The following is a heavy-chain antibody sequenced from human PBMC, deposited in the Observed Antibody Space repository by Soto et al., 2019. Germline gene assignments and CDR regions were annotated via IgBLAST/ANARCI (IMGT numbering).Heavy chain of an antibody. J-gene: IGHJ4*02. CDR1: GGSFSGYY. Sequence: SETLSLTCAVYGGSFSGYYWSWIRQPPGKGLEWIGEINHSGSTNYNPSLKSRVTISVDTSKNQFSLKLSSVTAADTAVYYCARGSVLSFSGSDKEKYYFDYWGQGTLVTVSS. D-gene: IGHD6-19*01. CDR2: INHSGST. CDR3: ARGSVLSFSGSDKEKYYFDY. V-gene: IGHV4-34*01.